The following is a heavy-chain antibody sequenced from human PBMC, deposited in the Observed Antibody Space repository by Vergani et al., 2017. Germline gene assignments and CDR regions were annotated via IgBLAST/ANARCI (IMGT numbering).Heavy chain of an antibody. CDR3: VEDIAASGNCWYVDL. V-gene: IGHV3-9*01. J-gene: IGHJ2*01. Sequence: EVQLVESGGGLVQPGRSLRLSCAASGFTFDDYAMHWVRQAPGKGLEWVSGINWNSDSIAYADSVKGRFTISRDNAKNSLYLQMNSLRAEDTALYYCVEDIAASGNCWYVDLWGRGTLVTVSS. CDR2: INWNSDSI. D-gene: IGHD6-13*01. CDR1: GFTFDDYA.